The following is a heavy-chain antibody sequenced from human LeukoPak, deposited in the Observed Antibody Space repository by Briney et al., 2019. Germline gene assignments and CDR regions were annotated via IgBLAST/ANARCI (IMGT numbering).Heavy chain of an antibody. CDR3: ARPLRLRGFDY. D-gene: IGHD5-12*01. V-gene: IGHV4-34*01. CDR1: GGSFSAYY. Sequence: SETLSLTCAVYGGSFSAYYCSWIRQAPGKGLEWIGEINHSGTPNYNPSLKSRVTISVDTSKNQFSLKLISVTAADTAVYYCARPLRLRGFDYWGQGTLVTVSS. CDR2: INHSGTP. J-gene: IGHJ4*02.